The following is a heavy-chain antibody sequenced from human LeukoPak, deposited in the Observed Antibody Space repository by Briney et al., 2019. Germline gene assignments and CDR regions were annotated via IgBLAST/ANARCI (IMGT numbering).Heavy chain of an antibody. V-gene: IGHV1-8*01. CDR3: ARGHRPRITFGGVIPPGDY. Sequence: GASVKVSCKASGYTFTSYDINWVRQATGQGLEWMGWMNPNSGNTNYAQKLQGRVTMTTDTSTSTAYMELRSLRSDDTAVYYCARGHRPRITFGGVIPPGDYWGQGTLVTVSS. D-gene: IGHD3-16*02. CDR1: GYTFTSYD. J-gene: IGHJ4*02. CDR2: MNPNSGNT.